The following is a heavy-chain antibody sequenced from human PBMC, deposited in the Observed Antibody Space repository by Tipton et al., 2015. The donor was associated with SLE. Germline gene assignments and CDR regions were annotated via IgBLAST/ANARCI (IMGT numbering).Heavy chain of an antibody. V-gene: IGHV4-59*08. CDR1: GGSISGYY. J-gene: IGHJ6*03. CDR3: ARVGYSNYMDV. CDR2: IHSSGST. D-gene: IGHD4-11*01. Sequence: TLSLTCTVSGGSISGYYWSWIRQPPGKGLEWIAYIHSSGSTNYNPSLKSRVTISADTSKNQFSLKLSSVTAADTAVYYCARVGYSNYMDVWGKGTTVTVSS.